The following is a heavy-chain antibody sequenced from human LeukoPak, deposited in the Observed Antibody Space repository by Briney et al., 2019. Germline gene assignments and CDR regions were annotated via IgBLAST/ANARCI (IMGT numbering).Heavy chain of an antibody. Sequence: SETLSLTCTVSAGSISSYYWSWIRQPPGKGLEWIGYIYYSGSTNYNPSLKSRVTISVDTSKNQFSLKLSSVTAADTAVYYCARAPTIFGVVIFYFDYWGQGTLVTVSS. V-gene: IGHV4-59*01. CDR2: IYYSGST. CDR3: ARAPTIFGVVIFYFDY. J-gene: IGHJ4*02. CDR1: AGSISSYY. D-gene: IGHD3-3*01.